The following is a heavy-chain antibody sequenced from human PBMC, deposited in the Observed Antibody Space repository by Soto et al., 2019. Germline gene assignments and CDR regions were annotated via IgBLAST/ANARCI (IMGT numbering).Heavy chain of an antibody. CDR2: IGTAGDT. D-gene: IGHD2-15*01. Sequence: EVQPVESGGGLVQPGGSLRLSCAASGFTFSSYDMHWVRQATGKGLEWVSAIGTAGDTYYPGSVKGRFTISRENAKNSLYLQMNSLRAGATAVHYCARARYCSGGSCYYFDYWGQGTLVTVST. CDR3: ARARYCSGGSCYYFDY. J-gene: IGHJ4*02. V-gene: IGHV3-13*01. CDR1: GFTFSSYD.